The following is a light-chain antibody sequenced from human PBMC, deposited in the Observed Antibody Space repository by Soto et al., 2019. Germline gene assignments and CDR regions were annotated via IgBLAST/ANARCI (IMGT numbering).Light chain of an antibody. CDR2: KAS. V-gene: IGKV1-5*03. CDR1: QSISSW. CDR3: QQYNSYPLT. J-gene: IGKJ2*01. Sequence: IQMTQSNSTLSASVGDRVSITCRASQSISSWLAWYQQKPGKAPKLLIYKASSLESGVPSRFSGSGSGTEFTLTISSLQPDDFATYYCQQYNSYPLTFG.